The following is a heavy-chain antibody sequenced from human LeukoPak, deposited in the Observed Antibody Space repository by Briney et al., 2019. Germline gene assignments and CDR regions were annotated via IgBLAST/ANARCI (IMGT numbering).Heavy chain of an antibody. Sequence: PSETLSLTCTVSGGSISSGGYYWSWIRQHPGRGLEWIGYIYYTGSTYRNPSLNSGTTYYNPSLKSRATISGDTSRIQFSLKQSSVTAADTAVFYCARHLITAAAGTLGNYFDYWGQGTLVTVSS. CDR1: GGSISSGGYY. J-gene: IGHJ4*02. D-gene: IGHD1-1*01. CDR3: ARHLITAAAGTLGNYFDY. V-gene: IGHV4-31*03. CDR2: IYYTGSTYRNPSLNSGTT.